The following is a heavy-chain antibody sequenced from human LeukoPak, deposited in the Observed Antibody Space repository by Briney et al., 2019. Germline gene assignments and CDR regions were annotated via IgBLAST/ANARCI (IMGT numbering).Heavy chain of an antibody. D-gene: IGHD6-19*01. V-gene: IGHV3-74*01. Sequence: PGGSLRLSCAASGFTFSSYWMHWVRQAPGKGLVWVSRINSDGSSTSYADSVKGRFTISRDNAKNTLYLQMNSLRAEDTAVYYCARGGGSGCFDYWGQGTLVTVSS. CDR2: INSDGSST. CDR1: GFTFSSYW. CDR3: ARGGGSGCFDY. J-gene: IGHJ4*02.